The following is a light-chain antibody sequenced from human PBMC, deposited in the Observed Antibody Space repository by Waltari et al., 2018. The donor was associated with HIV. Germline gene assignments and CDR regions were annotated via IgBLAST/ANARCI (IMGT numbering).Light chain of an antibody. CDR2: EVT. J-gene: IGLJ2*01. CDR1: SNNVGAYDY. CDR3: SSYAGSDNYVV. V-gene: IGLV2-8*01. Sequence: QSALTQPPSASASPGQSVTLSCTGSSNNVGAYDYVSWYQFRPGKVPTLLLYEVTKRPSGVPDRFSGSKSGNTASLTVSGLQAEDEAEYHCSSYAGSDNYVVFGGGTKLTVL.